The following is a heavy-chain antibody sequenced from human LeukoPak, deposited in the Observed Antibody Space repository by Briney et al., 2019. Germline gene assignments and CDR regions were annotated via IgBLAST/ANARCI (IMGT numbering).Heavy chain of an antibody. J-gene: IGHJ4*02. V-gene: IGHV3-7*01. Sequence: GGSLRLSCAASGFTFSSYWMSWVRQAPGKGLEWVANIKQDGSEKYYVDSLKGRFTISRDNAKNSLYLQMNSLRPEDTAVYYCARYTTAGYSSGWYGPSFDYWGQGTLVTVSS. D-gene: IGHD6-19*01. CDR2: IKQDGSEK. CDR3: ARYTTAGYSSGWYGPSFDY. CDR1: GFTFSSYW.